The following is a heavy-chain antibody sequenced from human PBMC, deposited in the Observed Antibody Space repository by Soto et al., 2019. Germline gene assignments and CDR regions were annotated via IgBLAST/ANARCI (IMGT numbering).Heavy chain of an antibody. CDR1: GYTFTSYG. V-gene: IGHV1-18*04. D-gene: IGHD3-3*01. CDR2: ISAYNGNT. Sequence: GASVKVSCKASGYTFTSYGISWVRQAPGQGLEWMGWISAYNGNTNYAQKLQGRVTMTTDTSTSTAYMELRSLRSDDTAVYYCARDSRTFNDYYDFWSGRAPYGMDVGGQGTTVTVSS. CDR3: ARDSRTFNDYYDFWSGRAPYGMDV. J-gene: IGHJ6*02.